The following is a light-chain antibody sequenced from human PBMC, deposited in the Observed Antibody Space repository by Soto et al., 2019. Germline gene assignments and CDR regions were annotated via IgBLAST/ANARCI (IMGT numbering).Light chain of an antibody. Sequence: DIPMSQSPSTLFSSFRGRVPLPWPASQSISSWLAWYQQKPGIAPKVLIYDASSLESGVPSGFSGSGSGTEFTLTISSLQPDDFATYYCQQYYTYPWTFGQGTKVDIK. CDR3: QQYYTYPWT. V-gene: IGKV1-5*01. CDR1: QSISSW. CDR2: DAS. J-gene: IGKJ1*01.